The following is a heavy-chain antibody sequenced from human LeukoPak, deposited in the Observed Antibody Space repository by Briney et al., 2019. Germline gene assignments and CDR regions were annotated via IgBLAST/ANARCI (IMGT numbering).Heavy chain of an antibody. Sequence: GGSLRLSCAASGFTFSSYGMHWVRQAPGKGLEWVAFIRYDGSNKYYADSVKGRFTISRDNSKNTLYLQMNSLRAEDTAVYYCANLEVEENDAFDIWGQGTMVTVSS. V-gene: IGHV3-30*02. D-gene: IGHD2-15*01. CDR2: IRYDGSNK. CDR1: GFTFSSYG. J-gene: IGHJ3*02. CDR3: ANLEVEENDAFDI.